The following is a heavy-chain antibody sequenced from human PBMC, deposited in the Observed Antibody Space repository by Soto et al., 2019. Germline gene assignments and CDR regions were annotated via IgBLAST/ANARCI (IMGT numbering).Heavy chain of an antibody. Sequence: PGESLKISCKGSGYSFASPGGAWGRQKPEKGPTWIGPIDPGDSDTKSCAAVRGNFTISADTSVSTAYLQWRSLEATDSAIYYCARYSGSYWHYLDFWGQGTLVTVSS. CDR3: ARYSGSYWHYLDF. CDR2: IDPGDSDT. D-gene: IGHD1-26*01. J-gene: IGHJ4*02. V-gene: IGHV5-51*01. CDR1: GYSFASPG.